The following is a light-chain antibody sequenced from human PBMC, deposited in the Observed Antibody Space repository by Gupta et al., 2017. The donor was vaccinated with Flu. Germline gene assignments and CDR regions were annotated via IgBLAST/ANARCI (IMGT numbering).Light chain of an antibody. CDR3: QSSDNGATYPGM. Sequence: SSELTQPPSVSVSPGQPARISCSGNALPIQDTAWYQLQPGQAPVLVIYKETEKPSGIAERISGSTSGTTLTFNICGAHAEDEADYYCQSSDNGATYPGMFGGGTTLTVL. CDR2: KET. CDR1: ALPIQD. J-gene: IGLJ3*02. V-gene: IGLV3-25*03.